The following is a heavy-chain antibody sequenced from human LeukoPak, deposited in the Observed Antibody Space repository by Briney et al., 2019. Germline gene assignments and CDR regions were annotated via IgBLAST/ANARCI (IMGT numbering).Heavy chain of an antibody. CDR1: GDSISSSSYY. CDR2: IYYSGST. Sequence: SETLSLTCTVSGDSISSSSYYWGWIRQSPGKGLEGIGSIYYSGSTHYSPSLKSRFTIPVKMAKHQFPLKLSSVTAADTAIYYCARDASRIQLWPLWGQGTLVTVSS. CDR3: ARDASRIQLWPL. V-gene: IGHV4-39*06. D-gene: IGHD5-18*01. J-gene: IGHJ4*02.